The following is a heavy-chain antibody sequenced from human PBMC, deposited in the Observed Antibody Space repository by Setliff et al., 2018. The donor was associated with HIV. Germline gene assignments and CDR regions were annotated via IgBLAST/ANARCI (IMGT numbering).Heavy chain of an antibody. CDR3: ARERSALLWKNWFDP. J-gene: IGHJ5*02. V-gene: IGHV4-61*09. D-gene: IGHD3-10*01. Sequence: SETLSLTCAVSGGSISSGSYYWSWIRQPAGKGLEWIGHIYTSGSTNYNPSLKSRVTISVDASKNQFSLKLSSVTAADTAGYYCARERSALLWKNWFDPWGQGTLVTVSS. CDR1: GGSISSGSYY. CDR2: IYTSGST.